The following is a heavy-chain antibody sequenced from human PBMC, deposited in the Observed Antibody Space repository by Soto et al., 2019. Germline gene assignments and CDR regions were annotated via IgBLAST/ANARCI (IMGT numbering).Heavy chain of an antibody. CDR2: ISGSSGSA. D-gene: IGHD1-26*01. J-gene: IGHJ6*03. CDR1: GFTFSSYA. CDR3: AKSDETTRGYYCYMDD. Sequence: EVQLLESGGDLVQPGGSLRLSCAASGFTFSSYAMNWVRQAPGKGLEWVSTISGSSGSAYYADSVKGRFTISRDNSKNTLYLQMNSLRAEDTAVYYCAKSDETTRGYYCYMDDWGKGTTVTVSS. V-gene: IGHV3-23*01.